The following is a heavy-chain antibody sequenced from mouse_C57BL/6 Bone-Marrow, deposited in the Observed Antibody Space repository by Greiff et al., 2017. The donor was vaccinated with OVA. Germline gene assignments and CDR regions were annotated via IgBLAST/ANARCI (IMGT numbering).Heavy chain of an antibody. CDR3: AIYYGNYTGFAY. D-gene: IGHD2-1*01. V-gene: IGHV1-50*01. CDR2: IDPSDSYT. CDR1: GYTFTSYW. Sequence: QVQLQQPGAELVKPGASVKLSCKASGYTFTSYWMQWVKQRPGQGLEWIGEIDPSDSYTNYNQKFKGKATLTVDTSSSTAYMQLSSLTSEDSAVDYCAIYYGNYTGFAYWGQGTLVTVSA. J-gene: IGHJ3*01.